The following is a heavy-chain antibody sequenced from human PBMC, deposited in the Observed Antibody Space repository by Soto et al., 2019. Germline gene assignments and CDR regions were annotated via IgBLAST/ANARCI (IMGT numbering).Heavy chain of an antibody. CDR1: GYTFTSYD. CDR2: MNPNSGNT. D-gene: IGHD3-3*01. V-gene: IGHV1-8*01. J-gene: IGHJ6*02. Sequence: ASVKVSCKASGYTFTSYDINWVRQATGQGLEWMGWMNPNSGNTGYAQKFQGRVTMTRNTSISTAYMELSSLRSEDTAVYYCARASRRITIFGVALYYYGMDVWGQRTTVTVSS. CDR3: ARASRRITIFGVALYYYGMDV.